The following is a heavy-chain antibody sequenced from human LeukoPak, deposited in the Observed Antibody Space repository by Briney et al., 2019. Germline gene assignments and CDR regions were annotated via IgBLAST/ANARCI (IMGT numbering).Heavy chain of an antibody. D-gene: IGHD1-26*01. V-gene: IGHV1-24*01. CDR1: GYTLTELS. J-gene: IGHJ3*02. CDR2: FDPEDGET. Sequence: ASVKVSCKVSGYTLTELSMHWVRQARGKGLEWMGGFDPEDGETIYAQKFQGRVTMTEDTSTDTACMELSSLRSEDTAVYYCASAGLLYAFDIWGQGTMVTVSS. CDR3: ASAGLLYAFDI.